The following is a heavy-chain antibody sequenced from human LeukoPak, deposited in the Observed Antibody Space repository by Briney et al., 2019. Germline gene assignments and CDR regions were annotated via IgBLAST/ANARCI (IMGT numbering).Heavy chain of an antibody. CDR3: ARPGYSSSSEAFDI. Sequence: PSETLSLTCTVSGGSISSYYWSWIRQPPGKGLEWIGYIYYSGSTNYNPSLKSRVTISVDTSKNQFSLKLSSVTAADTAVYYCARPGYSSSSEAFDIWGQGTMVTVSS. CDR2: IYYSGST. D-gene: IGHD6-13*01. V-gene: IGHV4-59*08. J-gene: IGHJ3*02. CDR1: GGSISSYY.